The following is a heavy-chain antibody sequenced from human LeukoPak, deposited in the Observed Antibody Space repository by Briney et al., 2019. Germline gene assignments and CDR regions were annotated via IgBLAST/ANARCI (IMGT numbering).Heavy chain of an antibody. CDR1: GFTFSRYG. J-gene: IGHJ4*02. D-gene: IGHD3-16*01. CDR3: ARDISGEWTFDY. Sequence: GGSLRLSCAASGFTFSRYGMHWVRQAPGKGLEWVAVVWSDGSNKYYADSVKGRFTISRDNSKNTLYLQMNTLRAEDTAVYYCARDISGEWTFDYWGQGTLVTVSS. V-gene: IGHV3-33*01. CDR2: VWSDGSNK.